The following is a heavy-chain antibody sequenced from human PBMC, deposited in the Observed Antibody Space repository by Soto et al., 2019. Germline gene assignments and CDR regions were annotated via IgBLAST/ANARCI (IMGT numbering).Heavy chain of an antibody. D-gene: IGHD2-15*01. CDR1: GFTFSSYG. J-gene: IGHJ3*02. CDR2: IWYDGSNK. V-gene: IGHV3-33*01. Sequence: PGGSLRLSCAASGFTFSSYGMHWVRQAPGKGLEWVAVIWYDGSNKYYADSVKGRFTISRDNSKNTLYLQMNSLRAEDTAVYYCARGSTSKKYCSGGSCYFNDAFDIWGQGTMVTVSS. CDR3: ARGSTSKKYCSGGSCYFNDAFDI.